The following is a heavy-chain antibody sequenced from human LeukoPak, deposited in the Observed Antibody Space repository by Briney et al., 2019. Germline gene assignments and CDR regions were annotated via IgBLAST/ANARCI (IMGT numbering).Heavy chain of an antibody. CDR1: GFTFSSYS. D-gene: IGHD5-18*01. V-gene: IGHV3-21*01. CDR3: ARDPGPIQLWLVSFDY. J-gene: IGHJ4*02. Sequence: PGGSLRLSCAASGFTFSSYSMNWVRHAPGKGLGWVSSISSSSSYIYYADSVKGRFTISRDNAKDSLYLQMNSLRAEDTAVYYCARDPGPIQLWLVSFDYWGQGTLVTVSS. CDR2: ISSSSSYI.